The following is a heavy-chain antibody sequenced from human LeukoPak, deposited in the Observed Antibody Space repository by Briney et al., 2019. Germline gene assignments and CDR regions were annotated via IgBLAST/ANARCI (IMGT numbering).Heavy chain of an antibody. CDR3: VRGGEIAFDC. CDR1: GFTFSRYD. CDR2: IGTGGNT. Sequence: GGSLRLSCAASGFTFSRYDMHWVRQATGKGLEWISSIGTGGNTYYIGSVKGRFTISRENAKSSLYLQMNGLRAGDTAVYYCVRGGEIAFDCWGQGTLVTVSS. J-gene: IGHJ5*01. D-gene: IGHD3-16*01. V-gene: IGHV3-13*04.